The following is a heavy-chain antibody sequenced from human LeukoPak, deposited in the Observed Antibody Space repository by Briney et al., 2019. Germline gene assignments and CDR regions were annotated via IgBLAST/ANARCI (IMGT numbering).Heavy chain of an antibody. CDR1: GYTFTSYY. V-gene: IGHV1-46*01. Sequence: GASVKVSCKASGYTFTSYYMHWVRQAPGQGLEWMGIINPSGGSTSYAQKFQGRVTMTTDTSTSTAYMELRSLRSDDTAVYYCARDRDIVGATTANGYWGQGTLVTVSS. D-gene: IGHD1-26*01. CDR3: ARDRDIVGATTANGY. J-gene: IGHJ4*02. CDR2: INPSGGST.